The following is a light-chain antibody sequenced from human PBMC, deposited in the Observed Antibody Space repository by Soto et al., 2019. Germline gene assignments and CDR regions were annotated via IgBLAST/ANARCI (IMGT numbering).Light chain of an antibody. CDR3: ASYTTSATQV. V-gene: IGLV2-14*03. CDR2: DVS. J-gene: IGLJ1*01. Sequence: QSALTQPASVSGSPGQSITISCTGTTSDIGHYNYVSWYQHHPGKAPKLMIYDVSNRPSGVSNRFSGSKSGNTASLTISGLQAEDEADYHCASYTTSATQVFGTGTKVTVL. CDR1: TSDIGHYNY.